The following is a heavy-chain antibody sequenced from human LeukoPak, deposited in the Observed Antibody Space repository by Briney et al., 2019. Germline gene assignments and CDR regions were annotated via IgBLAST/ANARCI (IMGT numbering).Heavy chain of an antibody. J-gene: IGHJ5*02. V-gene: IGHV4-34*01. CDR2: INHSGST. CDR3: ARVVVAATDWFDP. D-gene: IGHD2-15*01. CDR1: GGSFSGYY. Sequence: SETLSLTRAVYGGSFSGYYWSWIRQPPGIGLEWIGEINHSGSTNYNPSLKSRVNISLDTSKNQFSLKLSSVTAADTAVYYCARVVVAATDWFDPWGLGTLVTVSS.